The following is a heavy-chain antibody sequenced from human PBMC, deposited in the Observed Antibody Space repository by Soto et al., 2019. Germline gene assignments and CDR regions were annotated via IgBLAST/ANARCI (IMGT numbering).Heavy chain of an antibody. Sequence: SETLSLTCTVSGGSISSYYWSWIRQPPGKGLEWIGYIYYSGSTNYNPSLKSRVTISVDTSKNQFSLKLSSVTAADTAVYYCARVTVVPAATEFYYYYYMDVWGKGTTVTVSS. CDR3: ARVTVVPAATEFYYYYYMDV. J-gene: IGHJ6*03. D-gene: IGHD2-2*01. CDR2: IYYSGST. CDR1: GGSISSYY. V-gene: IGHV4-59*01.